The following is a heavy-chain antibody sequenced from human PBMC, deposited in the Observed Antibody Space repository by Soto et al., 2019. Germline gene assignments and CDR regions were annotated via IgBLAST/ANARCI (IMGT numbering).Heavy chain of an antibody. J-gene: IGHJ4*02. D-gene: IGHD1-26*01. CDR2: IYWDDDK. Sequence: QITLTESGPTLVKPTQTLTLTCTFSGFSFTTPGVGVGWIRQPPGKALEWLGLIYWDDDKRYRPALKTKITFSKDASKSQVVLTLTNVDPVDTATYYCAHTYWAAFATTYYFDYWGQGTLVTVSS. V-gene: IGHV2-5*02. CDR1: GFSFTTPGVG. CDR3: AHTYWAAFATTYYFDY.